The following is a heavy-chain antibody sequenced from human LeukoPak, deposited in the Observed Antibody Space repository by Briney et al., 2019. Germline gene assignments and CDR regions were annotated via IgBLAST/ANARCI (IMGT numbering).Heavy chain of an antibody. CDR1: GGSISSYY. Sequence: SETLSLTCTVSGGSISSYYWSWIRQPPGKGLEWIGYIYYSGSTYYNPSLKSRVTISVDTSKNQFSLKLSSVTAADTAVYYCARDGAPAYYYDSSGYYFGYWGQGTLVTVSS. D-gene: IGHD3-22*01. CDR2: IYYSGST. J-gene: IGHJ4*02. CDR3: ARDGAPAYYYDSSGYYFGY. V-gene: IGHV4-59*12.